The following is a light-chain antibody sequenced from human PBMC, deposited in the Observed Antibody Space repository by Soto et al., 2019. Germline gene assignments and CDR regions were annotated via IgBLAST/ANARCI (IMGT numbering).Light chain of an antibody. CDR3: SSHGV. Sequence: QSVLTQPPSASRSPGQSVPISCTGTSSDVGGYNYVSWYQQHPGKAPKLMIYEVSKRPSGVPDRFSGSKSDNTASLTVSGLQAEDEAYYYCSSHGVVGTGTKVTVL. V-gene: IGLV2-8*02. CDR1: SSDVGGYNY. CDR2: EVS. J-gene: IGLJ1*01.